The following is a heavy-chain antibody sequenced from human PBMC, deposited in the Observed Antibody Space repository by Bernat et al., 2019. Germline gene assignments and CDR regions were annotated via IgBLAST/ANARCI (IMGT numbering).Heavy chain of an antibody. J-gene: IGHJ6*02. CDR1: GFTFSSYA. D-gene: IGHD6-13*01. CDR3: ARALRSNQRLVPYRTYYYYGMDV. CDR2: IWYDGSNK. V-gene: IGHV3-33*08. Sequence: QVQLVESGGGVVQPGRSLRLSCAASGFTFSSYAMHWVRQAPGKGLEWVAVIWYDGSNKYYADSVKGRFTISRDNSKNTLYLQMNSLRAEDTAVYYCARALRSNQRLVPYRTYYYYGMDVWGQGTTVTVSS.